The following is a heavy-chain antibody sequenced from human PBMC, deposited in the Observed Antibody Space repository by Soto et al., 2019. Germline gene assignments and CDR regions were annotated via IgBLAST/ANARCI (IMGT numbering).Heavy chain of an antibody. Sequence: QVQLVESGGGVVQPGRSLRLSCAASGFSFSSYGMHWVRQAPGKGLEWVAVIWYDGSNKYYADSVKGRFTISRDNSKNTLYMEMNSLRVEDTAVYYCARGIGELSDYFDPWCKGTLVTVSS. V-gene: IGHV3-33*01. CDR1: GFSFSSYG. D-gene: IGHD3-16*02. CDR3: ARGIGELSDYFDP. CDR2: IWYDGSNK. J-gene: IGHJ5*02.